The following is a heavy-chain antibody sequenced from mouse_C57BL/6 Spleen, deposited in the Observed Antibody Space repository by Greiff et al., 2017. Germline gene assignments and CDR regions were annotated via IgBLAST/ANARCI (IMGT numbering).Heavy chain of an antibody. V-gene: IGHV1-53*01. CDR1: GYTFTSYW. J-gene: IGHJ2*01. CDR2: INPSNGCT. CDR3: GKSDGYYDY. D-gene: IGHD2-3*01. Sequence: VQLQQPGTDLVKPGASVKLSCKASGYTFTSYWMPWVKQTPGQSLEWIGTINPSNGCTNYPEKFKSKATLTVDKASSTAYMQLSSLTSEDSAVDYGGKSDGYYDYWGQGTTLTVSS.